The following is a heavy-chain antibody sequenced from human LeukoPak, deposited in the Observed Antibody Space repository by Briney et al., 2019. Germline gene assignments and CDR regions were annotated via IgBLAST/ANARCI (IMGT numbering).Heavy chain of an antibody. CDR3: AKMIQLWLEVLYFDY. CDR1: GFTFSGYA. Sequence: GGSLRLSCAASGFTFSGYAMSWVRQAPGKGLEWVSAISGSGGSTYYADSVKGRFTISRDNSKNTLYLQMNSLRAEDTAVYYCAKMIQLWLEVLYFDYWGQGTLVTVSS. J-gene: IGHJ4*02. V-gene: IGHV3-23*01. D-gene: IGHD5-18*01. CDR2: ISGSGGST.